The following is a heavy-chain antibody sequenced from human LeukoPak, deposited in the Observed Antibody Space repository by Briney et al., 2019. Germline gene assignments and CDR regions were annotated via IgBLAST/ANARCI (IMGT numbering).Heavy chain of an antibody. CDR2: IYYSGST. D-gene: IGHD4-11*01. V-gene: IGHV4-38-2*02. J-gene: IGHJ4*02. Sequence: SETLSLTCTVSGYSISSGYYWGWIRQPPGKGLEWIGYIYYSGSTNYNPSLKSRVTISVDTSKNQFSLKLSSVTAADTAVYYCARANRQTVTRFDYWGQGTLVTVSS. CDR1: GYSISSGYY. CDR3: ARANRQTVTRFDY.